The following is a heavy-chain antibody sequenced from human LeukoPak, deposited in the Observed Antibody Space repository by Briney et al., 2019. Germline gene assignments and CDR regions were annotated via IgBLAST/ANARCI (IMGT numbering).Heavy chain of an antibody. D-gene: IGHD3-22*01. CDR2: INPSSGGT. V-gene: IGHV1-2*02. CDR1: GYTFTGYY. J-gene: IGHJ4*02. CDR3: ARANERYYDSSAFDY. Sequence: ASVKVSCKASGYTFTGYYMHWVRQAPGQGLEWMGWINPSSGGTNYAQKFQGRVTMTRDTSISTAYMELSRLRSDDTAVYYCARANERYYDSSAFDYWGQGTLVTVSS.